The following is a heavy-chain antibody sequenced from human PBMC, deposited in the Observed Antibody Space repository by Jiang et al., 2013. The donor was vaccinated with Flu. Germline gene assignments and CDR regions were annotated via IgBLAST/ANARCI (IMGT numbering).Heavy chain of an antibody. V-gene: IGHV1-3*01. CDR1: GYTFTNYA. CDR3: ARGLPADGQYLLDS. Sequence: QLVESGAEVKMPGASVKVSCKVSGYTFTNYAVYWMRQAPGHRPEWMGWINAGNGNTRYSQKFHDRLTITWDTSANAAYMELSSLRSEDTVVYFCARGLPADGQYLLDSWGQGTLVTVSS. D-gene: IGHD6-13*01. J-gene: IGHJ4*02. CDR2: INAGNGNT.